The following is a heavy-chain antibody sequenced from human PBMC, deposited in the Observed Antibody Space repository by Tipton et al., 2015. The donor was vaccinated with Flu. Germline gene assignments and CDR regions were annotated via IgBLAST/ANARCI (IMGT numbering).Heavy chain of an antibody. Sequence: GLVKPSETLSLTCTVSGDSLSYYYWSWIRQSAGKGLEWIGRIYASGSANYNASLKSRVTISLDTSKNQFSLRLTSVTAADTAVYYCTREFWSGDWLDVWGRGTTVTVSS. J-gene: IGHJ6*04. CDR1: GDSLSYYY. CDR3: TREFWSGDWLDV. V-gene: IGHV4-4*07. CDR2: IYASGSA. D-gene: IGHD3-3*01.